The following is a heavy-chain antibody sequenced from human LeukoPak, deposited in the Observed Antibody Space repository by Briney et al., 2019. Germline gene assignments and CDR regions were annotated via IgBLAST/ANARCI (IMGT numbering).Heavy chain of an antibody. D-gene: IGHD2-2*03. CDR2: IGGSGTRT. Sequence: GGSLRLSCAASGFTFSSYSMLWVRQAPGKGLEWVSGIGGSGTRTYCADSVKGRFTISRDNSKNTLYLQMNSLRDEDTAVYYCAKDSHWILFDDWGQGTLVTVSS. CDR3: AKDSHWILFDD. J-gene: IGHJ4*02. V-gene: IGHV3-23*01. CDR1: GFTFSSYS.